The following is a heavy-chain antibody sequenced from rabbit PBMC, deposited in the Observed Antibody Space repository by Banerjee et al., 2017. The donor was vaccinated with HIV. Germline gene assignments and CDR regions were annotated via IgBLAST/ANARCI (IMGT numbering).Heavy chain of an antibody. J-gene: IGHJ4*01. Sequence: QSLEESGGDLVKPEGSLTLTCTASGFSFSSSYYMCWVRQAPGKGLEWIACIVTGSSGFTYYANWARGRFTISKPSSTTVTLQMTSLTAADTATYFCARDRGITGYAYATYYFNLWGPGTLVTVS. CDR2: IVTGSSGFT. CDR3: ARDRGITGYAYATYYFNL. V-gene: IGHV1S40*01. D-gene: IGHD6-1*01. CDR1: GFSFSSSYY.